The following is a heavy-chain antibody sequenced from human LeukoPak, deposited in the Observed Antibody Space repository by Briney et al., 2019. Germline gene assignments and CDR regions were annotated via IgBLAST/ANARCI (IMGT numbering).Heavy chain of an antibody. Sequence: GESLQISCKGSGYSFSDYWIGWVRQMPGKGLELLGIIFPGDSDIRYSPSFQGQVTISADRSISTAYLQWSSLKASDTAMYYCARHGPHRVGATESPYYYYMDVWGKGTTVTVSS. CDR1: GYSFSDYW. CDR3: ARHGPHRVGATESPYYYYMDV. V-gene: IGHV5-51*01. CDR2: IFPGDSDI. D-gene: IGHD1-26*01. J-gene: IGHJ6*03.